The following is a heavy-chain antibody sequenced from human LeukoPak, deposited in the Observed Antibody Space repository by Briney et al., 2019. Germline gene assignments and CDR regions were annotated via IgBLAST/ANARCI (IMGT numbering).Heavy chain of an antibody. CDR2: ISSSGSTI. V-gene: IGHV3-48*03. CDR3: AKTESSGYYYFDY. Sequence: GGSLRLSCAASGFTFSSYAMHWVRQAPGKGLEWVSYISSSGSTIYYADSVKGRFTISRDNAKNSLYLQMNSLRAEDTAVYYCAKTESSGYYYFDYWGQGTLVTVSS. J-gene: IGHJ4*02. D-gene: IGHD3-22*01. CDR1: GFTFSSYA.